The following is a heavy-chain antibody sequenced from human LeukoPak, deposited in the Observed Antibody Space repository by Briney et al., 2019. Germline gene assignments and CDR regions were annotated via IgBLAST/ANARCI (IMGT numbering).Heavy chain of an antibody. J-gene: IGHJ6*02. V-gene: IGHV4-59*01. CDR3: ARVVVVAATGRDYYYYGMDV. Sequence: SETLSLTCTVSGGSISSYYWSWIRQPPGKGLEWIGDIYYSGGTNYNPSLKSRVTISVDTSKNQFSLKLSSVTAADTAVYYCARVVVVAATGRDYYYYGMDVWGQGTTVTVSS. CDR1: GGSISSYY. D-gene: IGHD2-15*01. CDR2: IYYSGGT.